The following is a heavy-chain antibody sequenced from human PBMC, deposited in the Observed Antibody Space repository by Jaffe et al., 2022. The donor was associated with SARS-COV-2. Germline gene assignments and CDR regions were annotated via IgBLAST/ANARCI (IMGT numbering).Heavy chain of an antibody. CDR3: AKAPQSSSPY. V-gene: IGHV3-30*18. J-gene: IGHJ4*02. D-gene: IGHD6-6*01. CDR1: GFTFSSYG. Sequence: QVQLVESGGGVVQPGRSLRLSCAASGFTFSSYGMHWVRQAPGKGLEWVAVISYDGSNKYYADSVKGRFTISRDNSKNTLYLQMNSLRAEDTAVYYCAKAPQSSSPYWGQGTLVTVSS. CDR2: ISYDGSNK.